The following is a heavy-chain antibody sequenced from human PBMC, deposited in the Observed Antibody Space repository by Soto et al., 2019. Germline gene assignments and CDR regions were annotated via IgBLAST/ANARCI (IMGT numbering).Heavy chain of an antibody. CDR1: GFIFTDYY. V-gene: IGHV3-11*05. J-gene: IGHJ4*02. CDR2: ISSSSGHT. CDR3: VRGRYADSY. Sequence: QVQLVESGGGLVKPGGSLRLSCVASGFIFTDYYMCWIRQAPGKGLEWVSYISSSSGHTKYADSVKGRFTISRDNAKNSLYLQMNSLRVEDTAIYYCVRGRYADSYWGQGTLVTVSS. D-gene: IGHD2-2*01.